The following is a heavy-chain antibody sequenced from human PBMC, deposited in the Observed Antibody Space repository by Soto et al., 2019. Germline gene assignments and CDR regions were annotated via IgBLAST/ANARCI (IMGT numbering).Heavy chain of an antibody. CDR2: ISGSGGAT. V-gene: IGHV3-23*01. CDR1: GFTFSSYA. Sequence: GGSLRLSCAASGFTFSSYAMTWVRQAPGEGLEWVSSISGSGGATYYADSVKGRFTMSRDDSKNTLYLQMNSLRAEDTALYYCAKAGRPYYDLWSENRFDPWGQGTLVTVSS. J-gene: IGHJ5*02. CDR3: AKAGRPYYDLWSENRFDP. D-gene: IGHD3-3*01.